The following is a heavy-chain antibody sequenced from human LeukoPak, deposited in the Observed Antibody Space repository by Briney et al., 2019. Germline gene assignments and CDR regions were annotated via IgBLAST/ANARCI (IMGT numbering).Heavy chain of an antibody. CDR1: GFTFNSFG. D-gene: IGHD5-24*01. J-gene: IGHJ4*02. CDR2: ISDDGSNK. CDR3: ARGAGYNYPYYFDY. Sequence: GGSLRLSCAASGFTFNSFGIHWVRQAPGKGLEWVADISDDGSNKYYADSVKGRFTISRDNSKNTLYLQMNSLRAEDTAVYYCARGAGYNYPYYFDYWGQGTLVTVSS. V-gene: IGHV3-30*03.